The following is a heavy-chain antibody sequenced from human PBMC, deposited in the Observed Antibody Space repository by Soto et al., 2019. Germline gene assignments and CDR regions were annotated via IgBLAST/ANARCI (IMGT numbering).Heavy chain of an antibody. CDR1: GFTFSIYA. D-gene: IGHD3-16*01. Sequence: PGGSLRLSCAASGFTFSIYAMTWVRQAPGKGLEWVSTISGSGGSIYYADSVKGRFTISRDNSKNTVFLQMNGLRADDTAVYYCAKFGGVDVWGQGTTVTVSS. J-gene: IGHJ6*02. CDR3: AKFGGVDV. V-gene: IGHV3-23*01. CDR2: ISGSGGSI.